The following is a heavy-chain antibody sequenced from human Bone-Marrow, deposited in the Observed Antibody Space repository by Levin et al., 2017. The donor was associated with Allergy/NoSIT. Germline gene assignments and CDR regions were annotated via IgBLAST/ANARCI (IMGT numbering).Heavy chain of an antibody. D-gene: IGHD6-13*01. J-gene: IGHJ3*02. CDR1: GFTFSSYA. CDR2: ISYDGSNK. V-gene: IGHV3-30-3*01. Sequence: GESLKISCAASGFTFSSYAMHWVRQAPGKGLEWVAVISYDGSNKYYADSVKGRFTISRDNSKNTLYLQMNSLRAEDTAVYYCARDKKESIAAAGTISAAFVIWGQGKMVTVSS. CDR3: ARDKKESIAAAGTISAAFVI.